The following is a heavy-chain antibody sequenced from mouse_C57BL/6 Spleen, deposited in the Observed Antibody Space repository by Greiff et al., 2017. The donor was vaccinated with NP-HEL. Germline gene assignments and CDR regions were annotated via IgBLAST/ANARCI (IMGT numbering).Heavy chain of an antibody. CDR3: ARKDSSGPFAY. D-gene: IGHD3-2*02. V-gene: IGHV3-6*01. Sequence: EVKLQESGPGLVKPSQSLSLTCSVTGYSITSGYYWNWIRQFPGNKLEWMGYISYDGSNNYNPSLKNRISITRDTSKNQFFLKLNSVTTEDTATYYCARKDSSGPFAYWGQGTLVTVSA. CDR2: ISYDGSN. J-gene: IGHJ3*01. CDR1: GYSITSGYY.